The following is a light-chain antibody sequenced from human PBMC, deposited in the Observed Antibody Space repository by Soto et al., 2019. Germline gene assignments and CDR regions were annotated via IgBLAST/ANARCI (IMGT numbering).Light chain of an antibody. CDR3: TSYARGTTYV. Sequence: QSALTQPASVSGSPGQSVTVSCTGTSTDVGGYDFVSWYQQHPGKGPKLIIYDVTKRPSGTSNRFTGSKSGNTASLTISGLQAEDEADYYCTSYARGTTYVVGTGTKLTVL. V-gene: IGLV2-14*03. CDR1: STDVGGYDF. CDR2: DVT. J-gene: IGLJ1*01.